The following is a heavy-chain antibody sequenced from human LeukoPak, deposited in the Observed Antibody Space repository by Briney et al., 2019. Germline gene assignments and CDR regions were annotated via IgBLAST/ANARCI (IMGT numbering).Heavy chain of an antibody. Sequence: TSETLSLTCAVYGGSFSGYYWSWIRQPPGKGLEWIGEINHSGSTNYNPSLKSRVTISVDTSKNQFSLKLSSVTAADTAVYYCARAPSGYGDYREYYFDYWGQGTLVTVSS. CDR1: GGSFSGYY. CDR3: ARAPSGYGDYREYYFDY. D-gene: IGHD4-17*01. J-gene: IGHJ4*02. CDR2: INHSGST. V-gene: IGHV4-34*01.